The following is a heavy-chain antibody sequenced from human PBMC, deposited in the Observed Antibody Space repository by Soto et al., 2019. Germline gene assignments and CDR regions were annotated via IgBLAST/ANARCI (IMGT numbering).Heavy chain of an antibody. CDR3: AKSLSTAVNYGLDV. V-gene: IGHV3-23*01. D-gene: IGHD2-2*01. J-gene: IGHJ6*02. CDR1: GFTFSDNA. Sequence: EVQLLESGGGLVQPGGSLRLSCGASGFTFSDNAMTWVRQAPGKGLEWVSSISDDGDSTYYADSVKGRFTISRDNSKNTLFLQMSSLGPEDTAVYYCAKSLSTAVNYGLDVWGQGTSVTVSS. CDR2: ISDDGDST.